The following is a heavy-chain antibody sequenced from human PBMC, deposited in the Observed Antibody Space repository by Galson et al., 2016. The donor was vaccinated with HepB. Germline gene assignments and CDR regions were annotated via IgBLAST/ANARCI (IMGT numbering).Heavy chain of an antibody. J-gene: IGHJ4*02. D-gene: IGHD2-2*02. CDR2: IKWNGDRT. Sequence: LRLSCAASGFTFDDHGMSWVRQAPGKGLEWVSGIKWNGDRTGYADSVEGRFTISRDNAKNSLYLQMNSLRAEDTALYYCARAHVLYHSFDYWGQGTLVTVSS. V-gene: IGHV3-20*04. CDR1: GFTFDDHG. CDR3: ARAHVLYHSFDY.